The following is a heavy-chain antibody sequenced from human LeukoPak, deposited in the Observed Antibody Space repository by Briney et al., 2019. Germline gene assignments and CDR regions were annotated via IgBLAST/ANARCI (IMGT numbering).Heavy chain of an antibody. J-gene: IGHJ4*02. D-gene: IGHD3-22*01. CDR2: ISYDGSNK. CDR1: GFTFSSYG. CDR3: AKGQDSSGYYLLDY. V-gene: IGHV3-30*18. Sequence: QPGRSLRLSCAASGFTFSSYGMHWVRQAPGKGLEWVAVISYDGSNKYYADSVKGRSTISRDNSKNTLYLQMNSLRAEDTAVYYCAKGQDSSGYYLLDYWGQGTLVTVSS.